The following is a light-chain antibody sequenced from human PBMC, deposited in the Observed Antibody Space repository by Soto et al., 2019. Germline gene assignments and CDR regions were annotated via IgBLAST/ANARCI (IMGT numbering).Light chain of an antibody. CDR1: SSDVGGYNY. CDR3: SSYTSSSTPYV. Sequence: QSALTQPASVSGSPGQSITISCTGTSSDVGGYNYVSWYQQHPDKAPKLMIYEVSNRPSGVSNRFSGSKSGNTASLTSSGLQAEDADDYYCSSYTSSSTPYVFGTGTKLTVL. CDR2: EVS. J-gene: IGLJ1*01. V-gene: IGLV2-14*01.